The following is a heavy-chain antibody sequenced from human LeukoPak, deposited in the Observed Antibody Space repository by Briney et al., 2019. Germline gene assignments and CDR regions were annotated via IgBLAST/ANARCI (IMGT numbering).Heavy chain of an antibody. V-gene: IGHV5-51*01. CDR1: GYSFTSYW. J-gene: IGHJ4*02. CDR2: IYPGDSDT. Sequence: GESLKISCKGSGYSFTSYWIGWVRQMPGKGLEWMGIIYPGDSDTRYSPSFQGQVTISADKPISTAYLQWSSLKASDTAMYYCARHRYCSSTSCYSIRYFDYWGQGTLVTVSS. D-gene: IGHD2-2*01. CDR3: ARHRYCSSTSCYSIRYFDY.